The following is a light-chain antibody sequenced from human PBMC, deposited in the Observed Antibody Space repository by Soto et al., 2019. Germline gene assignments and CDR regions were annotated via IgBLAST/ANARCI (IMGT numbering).Light chain of an antibody. CDR3: QKHDGVPL. V-gene: IGKV1-33*01. CDR1: QDISNH. J-gene: IGKJ3*01. Sequence: DIQLTQSPSSLSASVGNRVTITSQASQDISNHLNRYQQKPGKAPNLLIYDASDWETGVPSRFSGGGSGTFFSFTINSLQPEGISTDYCQKHDGVPLFGPGTKVEIK. CDR2: DAS.